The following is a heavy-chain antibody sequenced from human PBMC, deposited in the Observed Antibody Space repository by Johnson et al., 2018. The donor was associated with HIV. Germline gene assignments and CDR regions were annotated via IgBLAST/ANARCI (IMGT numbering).Heavy chain of an antibody. J-gene: IGHJ3*02. CDR2: ISYDGSTK. CDR1: GITLSNYW. V-gene: IGHV3-30*03. D-gene: IGHD6-19*01. Sequence: QVQLVESGGGLVQPGGSLRLSCAASGITLSNYWMNWVRQAPGKGLEWVAVISYDGSTKYYADSVKGRFTFSRDNSKNTQYRKTSSLGVEDTAGYYCARDGEYGPAGGWALDIWGQGTMVTVSS. CDR3: ARDGEYGPAGGWALDI.